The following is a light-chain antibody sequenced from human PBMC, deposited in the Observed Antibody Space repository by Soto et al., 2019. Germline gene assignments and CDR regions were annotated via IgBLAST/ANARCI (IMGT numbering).Light chain of an antibody. V-gene: IGKV3-11*01. J-gene: IGKJ5*01. Sequence: ELTQSPATLSLSPGETATLSCRASQSVYKFLAWYQQRPGQPPRLLIFDSSNRATGVPVRLSGSGSGTVSTLTIGSLEPEDSAVYYYQERKHWTPITLGQGTRLESK. CDR3: QERKHWTPIT. CDR2: DSS. CDR1: QSVYKF.